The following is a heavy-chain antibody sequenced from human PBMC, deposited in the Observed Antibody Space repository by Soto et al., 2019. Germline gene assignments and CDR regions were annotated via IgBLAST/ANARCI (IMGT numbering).Heavy chain of an antibody. CDR3: AKDKEDYGQLTLFDY. CDR1: GFTFSSYA. Sequence: EVQLLESGGGLVQPGGSLRLSCAASGFTFSSYAMSWVRQAPGKGLEWVSAISGSGGSTYYADSVKGRFTISRDNSKNTLYLQMHSLRAEDTAVYYCAKDKEDYGQLTLFDYWGQGTLVTLSS. V-gene: IGHV3-23*01. J-gene: IGHJ4*02. CDR2: ISGSGGST. D-gene: IGHD4-17*01.